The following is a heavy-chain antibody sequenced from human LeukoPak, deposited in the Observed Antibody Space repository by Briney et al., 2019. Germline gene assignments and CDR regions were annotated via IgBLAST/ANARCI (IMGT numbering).Heavy chain of an antibody. CDR2: TSAYNGNT. J-gene: IGHJ5*02. CDR3: ARVLMGKYYYGSGSYSWFDP. D-gene: IGHD3-10*01. Sequence: ASVKVSCKASGYTFTSYGISWVRQAPGQGLEWMGWTSAYNGNTNYAQKLQGRVTMTTDTSTSTAYMELRSLRSDDTAVYYCARVLMGKYYYGSGSYSWFDPWGQGTLVTVSS. CDR1: GYTFTSYG. V-gene: IGHV1-18*01.